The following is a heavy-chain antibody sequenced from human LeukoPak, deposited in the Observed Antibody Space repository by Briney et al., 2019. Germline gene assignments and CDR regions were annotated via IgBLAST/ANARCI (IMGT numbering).Heavy chain of an antibody. J-gene: IGHJ4*02. CDR2: LKEDGGQA. Sequence: GGSLRLSCAASGFTFTNYWMSWVRQAPGRGLEWVANLKEDGGQAFYVDSLKGRFTISRDNAKNALFLQMNSLRADDTAVYFCARIGYSSSSFDYWGQGALVTVSS. V-gene: IGHV3-7*01. D-gene: IGHD6-19*01. CDR1: GFTFTNYW. CDR3: ARIGYSSSSFDY.